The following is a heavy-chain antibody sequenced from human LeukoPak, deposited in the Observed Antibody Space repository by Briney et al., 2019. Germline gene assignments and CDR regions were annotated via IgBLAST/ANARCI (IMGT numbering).Heavy chain of an antibody. CDR1: GFTFSSYA. CDR3: AKPLTVPAATDPDY. Sequence: PGGSLRLSCAASGFTFSSYAMSWVRQAPGKGLEWVSAISGSGGSTYYADSVKGRFTISRDNSKHTLYLQMNSLRAEDTAVYYCAKPLTVPAATDPDYWGQGTLVTVSS. V-gene: IGHV3-23*01. D-gene: IGHD2-2*01. CDR2: ISGSGGST. J-gene: IGHJ4*02.